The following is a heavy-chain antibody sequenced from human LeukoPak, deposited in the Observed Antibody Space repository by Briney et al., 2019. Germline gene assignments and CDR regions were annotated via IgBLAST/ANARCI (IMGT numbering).Heavy chain of an antibody. V-gene: IGHV1-8*01. CDR3: ATSSGYSYGLGY. Sequence: ASVKVSCKASGYTFTSYDINWVRQATGQGLEWMGWMNPNSGNTGYAQKFQGRVAMTRNTSISTAYMELSSLRSEDTAVYYCATSSGYSYGLGYWGQGTLVTVSS. D-gene: IGHD5-18*01. J-gene: IGHJ4*02. CDR1: GYTFTSYD. CDR2: MNPNSGNT.